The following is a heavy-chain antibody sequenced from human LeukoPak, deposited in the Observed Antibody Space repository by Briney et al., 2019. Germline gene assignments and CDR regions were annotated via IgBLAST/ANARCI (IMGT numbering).Heavy chain of an antibody. J-gene: IGHJ4*02. CDR1: GYTFTSYA. V-gene: IGHV7-4-1*01. CDR3: DY. CDR2: INTNTGNP. Sequence: ASVKVSCKASGYTFTSYAMNWVRQAPGQGLEWMGWINTNTGNPTYAQGFTGRFVFSLDTSVSTAYLQICSLKTLSSGWPEADYWGQGTLVTVSS. D-gene: IGHD6-19*01.